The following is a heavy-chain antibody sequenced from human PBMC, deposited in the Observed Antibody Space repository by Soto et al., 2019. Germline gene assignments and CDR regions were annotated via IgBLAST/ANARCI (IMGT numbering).Heavy chain of an antibody. J-gene: IGHJ4*02. CDR3: ARQGHCGGDCYYFDY. V-gene: IGHV4-59*08. CDR1: GGSISSNY. Sequence: QVQLQESGPGLVKPSETLSRTCTVSGGSISSNYWSWIRQPPGKGLEWIGYIYYSGSTNYNPSLKSRVTISVDTSKNQFSLKLSSVTAADTAVYYCARQGHCGGDCYYFDYWGQGTLVTVSS. CDR2: IYYSGST. D-gene: IGHD2-21*01.